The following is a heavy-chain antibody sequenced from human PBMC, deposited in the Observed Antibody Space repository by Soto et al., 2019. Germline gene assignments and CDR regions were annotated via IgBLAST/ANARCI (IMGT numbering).Heavy chain of an antibody. Sequence: QVQLVQSGAEVKKPGASVKVSCKASGYTFTSYGISWVRQAPGQGLEWMGWISAYNGNTNYAQKLQGRVTMTTDTPTSTAYMELRSLRSDDTAVYYCARDSKQQPSYYYYYYGMDVWGQGTTVTVSS. D-gene: IGHD6-13*01. V-gene: IGHV1-18*01. CDR2: ISAYNGNT. CDR1: GYTFTSYG. J-gene: IGHJ6*02. CDR3: ARDSKQQPSYYYYYYGMDV.